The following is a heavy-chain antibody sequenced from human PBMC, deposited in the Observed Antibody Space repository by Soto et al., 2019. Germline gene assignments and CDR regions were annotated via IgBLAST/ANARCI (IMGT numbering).Heavy chain of an antibody. Sequence: EVKLLESGGGLVQPGGSLRLSCAASGFTFSSYSMSWVRQAPGKGLEWVSHITASGGTTYYADSVKGRFTISRDSSRSTLYLQMNSLRAEDTALYYCAKGIQVNWNYDAFHIWGQGTIVTVSS. J-gene: IGHJ3*02. CDR2: ITASGGTT. D-gene: IGHD1-7*01. CDR3: AKGIQVNWNYDAFHI. V-gene: IGHV3-23*01. CDR1: GFTFSSYS.